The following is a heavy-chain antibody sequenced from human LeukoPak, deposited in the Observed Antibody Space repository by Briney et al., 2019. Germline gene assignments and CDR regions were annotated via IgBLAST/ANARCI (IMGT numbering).Heavy chain of an antibody. CDR1: GASISSSSNY. D-gene: IGHD5-12*01. CDR2: IYYNGNT. CDR3: ARRSGYDFVHDYYYMDV. J-gene: IGHJ6*03. Sequence: SETLSLTCTVSGASISSSSNYWGWVRQPPGKGLEWIGSIYYNGNTYYNPSLKSRVTISIDTSKNQFSLKLSSVTAADTAVYYCARRSGYDFVHDYYYMDVWGKGTTVTISS. V-gene: IGHV4-39*07.